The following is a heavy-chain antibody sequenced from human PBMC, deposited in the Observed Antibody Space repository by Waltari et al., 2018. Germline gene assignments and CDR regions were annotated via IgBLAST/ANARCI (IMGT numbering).Heavy chain of an antibody. D-gene: IGHD5-18*01. CDR3: AGSWIQLWPKPFDY. Sequence: QLQLQESGPGLVKPSETLSLTCTVSGGSISSSSYYWGWIRQPPGKGLEWIGSIYYSGSTYYNPSLKSRVTISVDTSKNQFSLKLSSVTAADTAVYYCAGSWIQLWPKPFDYWGQGTLVTVSS. CDR1: GGSISSSSYY. CDR2: IYYSGST. J-gene: IGHJ4*02. V-gene: IGHV4-39*01.